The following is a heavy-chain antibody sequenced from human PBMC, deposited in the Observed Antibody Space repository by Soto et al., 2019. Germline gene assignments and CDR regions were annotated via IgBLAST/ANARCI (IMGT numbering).Heavy chain of an antibody. CDR1: GGSISSGDYY. CDR3: AASWRLWFGELSPAFKNAPYYYYGMDV. V-gene: IGHV4-30-4*01. D-gene: IGHD3-10*01. CDR2: IYYSGST. Sequence: PSETLSLTCTVSGGSISSGDYYWSWIRQPPGKGLEWIGYIYYSGSTYYNPSLKSRVTISVDTSKNQFSLKLSSVTAADTAVYYCAASWRLWFGELSPAFKNAPYYYYGMDVWGQGTTVTVSS. J-gene: IGHJ6*02.